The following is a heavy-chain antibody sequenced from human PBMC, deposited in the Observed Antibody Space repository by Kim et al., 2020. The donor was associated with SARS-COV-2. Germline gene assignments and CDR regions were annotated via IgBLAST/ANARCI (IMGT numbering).Heavy chain of an antibody. J-gene: IGHJ4*02. CDR2: T. CDR3: ARVRIAVAGSDF. V-gene: IGHV3-11*05. Sequence: TNYADSVKGRFTISRDNAKNSLYLQMNSLGAEDTAIYYCARVRIAVAGSDFWGQGTLVTVSS. D-gene: IGHD6-19*01.